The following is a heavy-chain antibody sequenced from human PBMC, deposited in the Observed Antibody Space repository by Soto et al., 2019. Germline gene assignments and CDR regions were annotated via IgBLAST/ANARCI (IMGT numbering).Heavy chain of an antibody. CDR2: ISGSGFKK. D-gene: IGHD1-26*01. CDR1: GFIFENFG. V-gene: IGHV3-23*01. Sequence: EVVLLESGGGLEQPGGSLRLSCAASGFIFENFGMSCVRQAPGKGLEWISSISGSGFKKYYADSVKGRFTISRDNSKSTVYLELNNLSAEDTAVYHCAKNQGVELVPLATVDCFDPWGQGSVVTVSS. CDR3: AKNQGVELVPLATVDCFDP. J-gene: IGHJ5*02.